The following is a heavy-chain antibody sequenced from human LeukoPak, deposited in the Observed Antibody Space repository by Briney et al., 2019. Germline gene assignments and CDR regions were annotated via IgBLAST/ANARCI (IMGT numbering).Heavy chain of an antibody. Sequence: SETLSLTCTVSGGSISSDYWSWIRQPPGKGLEWVGYIYYSGSTQYNPSLKSRVTISVDTSKNQFSLKLSSVTAADTAVYYCARTGPRQLIDYWGQGTLVTVSS. J-gene: IGHJ4*02. CDR2: IYYSGST. D-gene: IGHD6-19*01. CDR3: ARTGPRQLIDY. V-gene: IGHV4-59*01. CDR1: GGSISSDY.